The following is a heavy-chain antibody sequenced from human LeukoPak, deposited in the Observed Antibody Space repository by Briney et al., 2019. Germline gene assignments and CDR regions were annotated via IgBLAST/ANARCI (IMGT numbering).Heavy chain of an antibody. J-gene: IGHJ4*02. D-gene: IGHD2-2*01. CDR3: AKGYCSSTSCYDMSYFDY. V-gene: IGHV3-23*01. CDR2: ISGSGGST. Sequence: GGSLRLSCAGSGFTFSSYAMSWVRQAPGKGLEWVTAISGSGGSTYYADSVKGRFTISRDNSKNTLYLQMNSLRAEDTAVYYCAKGYCSSTSCYDMSYFDYWGQGTLVTVSS. CDR1: GFTFSSYA.